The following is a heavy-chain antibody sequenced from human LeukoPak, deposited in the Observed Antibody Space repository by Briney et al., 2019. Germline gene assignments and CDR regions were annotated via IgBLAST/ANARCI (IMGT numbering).Heavy chain of an antibody. J-gene: IGHJ4*02. CDR1: GFTFDNYG. CDR3: AKAYDYVWGSYRFHFDY. D-gene: IGHD3-16*02. Sequence: GGSLRLSCAASGFTFDNYGMSWVRQAPGKGLEWVSAIIGSGGSTYYADYVKGRFTIFRDNSKNTLYLRMNSLRAEDTAVYYCAKAYDYVWGSYRFHFDYWGQGTLVTVSS. V-gene: IGHV3-23*01. CDR2: IIGSGGST.